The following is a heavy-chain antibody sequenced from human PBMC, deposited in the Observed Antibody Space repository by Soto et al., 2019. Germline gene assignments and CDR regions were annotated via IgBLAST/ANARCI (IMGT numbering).Heavy chain of an antibody. CDR2: INHSGST. J-gene: IGHJ4*02. V-gene: IGHV4-34*01. CDR3: ARVYRYGDYESFDY. D-gene: IGHD4-17*01. CDR1: GGSFSGYY. Sequence: SETLSLTCAVYGGSFSGYYWSWIRQPPGKGLEWIGEINHSGSTNYNPSLKSRVTISVDTSKNQFSLKLSSVTAADTAVYYCARVYRYGDYESFDYWGQGTLVTVSS.